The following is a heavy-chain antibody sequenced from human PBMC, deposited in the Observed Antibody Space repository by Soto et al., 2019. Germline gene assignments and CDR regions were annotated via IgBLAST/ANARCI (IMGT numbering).Heavy chain of an antibody. Sequence: SETLSLTCTVSGGSISSSSYYWGWIRQPPGKGLEWIGSIYYSGSTYYNPSLKSRVTISVDTSKNQFSLKLSSVTAADTAVYYCARESVTMVRGVWYYYYYGMDVWGQGTTVTVSS. CDR3: ARESVTMVRGVWYYYYYGMDV. J-gene: IGHJ6*02. V-gene: IGHV4-39*02. CDR2: IYYSGST. CDR1: GGSISSSSYY. D-gene: IGHD3-10*01.